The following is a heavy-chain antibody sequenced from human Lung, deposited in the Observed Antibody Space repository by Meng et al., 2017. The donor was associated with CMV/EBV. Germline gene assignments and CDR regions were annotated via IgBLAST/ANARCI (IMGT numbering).Heavy chain of an antibody. V-gene: IGHV4-59*01. J-gene: IGHJ6*01. D-gene: IGHD3-22*01. CDR3: ERFDRDVEGYYGMEV. Sequence: SXTLSLXCTVSGGSISTYYWNWLRQLPGKGLEWIGYISNSGSTDYNPSLKSRVTISVDTSKNQFSLKLTSVTAADTAAYYCERFDRDVEGYYGMEVWVQGNXVNGAS. CDR1: GGSISTYY. CDR2: ISNSGST.